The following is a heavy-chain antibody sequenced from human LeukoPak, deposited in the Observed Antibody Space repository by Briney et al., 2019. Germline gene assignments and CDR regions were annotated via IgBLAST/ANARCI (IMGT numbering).Heavy chain of an antibody. Sequence: ASVKVSCKASGGTFSSYAISWVRQAPGQGLEWMGRIIPILGIANYAQKFQGRVTITADKSTSTAYMELSSLRSEDTAVYYCARFTFGVVNGDWGQGTLVTVSS. J-gene: IGHJ4*02. D-gene: IGHD3-3*01. CDR2: IIPILGIA. CDR1: GGTFSSYA. V-gene: IGHV1-69*04. CDR3: ARFTFGVVNGD.